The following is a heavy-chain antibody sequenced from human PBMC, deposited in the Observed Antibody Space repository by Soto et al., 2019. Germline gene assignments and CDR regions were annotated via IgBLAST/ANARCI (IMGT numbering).Heavy chain of an antibody. Sequence: RDSCGVADGTCSNAWLNRVRQAPGKGLEWVGRIKSKTDGGTTDYAAPAKGRFTISRDDSKNTLYLQMNSLKTEDTAVYYCTTGEEAYYYDSSGYYGQSYFAYRGQGTLVPVSS. J-gene: IGHJ4*02. V-gene: IGHV3-15*07. CDR2: IKSKTDGGTT. D-gene: IGHD3-22*01. CDR3: TTGEEAYYYDSSGYYGQSYFAY. CDR1: DGTCSNAW.